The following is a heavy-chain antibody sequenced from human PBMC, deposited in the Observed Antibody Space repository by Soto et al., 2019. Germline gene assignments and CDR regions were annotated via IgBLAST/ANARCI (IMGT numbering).Heavy chain of an antibody. V-gene: IGHV3-30*18. J-gene: IGHJ4*02. D-gene: IGHD2-15*01. CDR3: AKDGAGGCYHY. CDR2: ISYDGSNK. Sequence: PGGSLSLSCAASGCNFSSYGRHWVRQAPGKGLEWVAVISYDGSNKYYADSVKGRFTISRDNSKNTLYLQMNSLRAEDTAVYYCAKDGAGGCYHYWGQGTLVTVSS. CDR1: GCNFSSYG.